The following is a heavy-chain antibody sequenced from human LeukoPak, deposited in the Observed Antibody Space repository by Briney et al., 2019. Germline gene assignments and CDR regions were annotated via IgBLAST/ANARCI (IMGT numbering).Heavy chain of an antibody. CDR3: ARDSRDRVYYYGMDV. D-gene: IGHD3-10*01. Sequence: GGSLRLSCAASGFTFGSYGMHWVRQAPGKGLEWVAVIWYDGSNKYYADSVKGRFTISRDNSKNTLYLQMNSLRAEDTAVYYCARDSRDRVYYYGMDVWGQGTTVTVSS. CDR1: GFTFGSYG. CDR2: IWYDGSNK. V-gene: IGHV3-33*01. J-gene: IGHJ6*02.